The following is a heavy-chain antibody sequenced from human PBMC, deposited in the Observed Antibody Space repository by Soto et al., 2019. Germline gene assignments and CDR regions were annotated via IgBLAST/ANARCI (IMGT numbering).Heavy chain of an antibody. J-gene: IGHJ3*01. CDR3: ARLRRDWGDAFDL. CDR2: IIPVFDKA. D-gene: IGHD3-16*01. Sequence: QVQLVQSGADVKKPGSSVKVSCKTSGGSFGSSAISWVRQAPAQGLEWMGEIIPVFDKANYAQNFQGRLTITADELTGTVFMELSGLRSEDTAVYFCARLRRDWGDAFDLWGLGTFVTVSS. CDR1: GGSFGSSA. V-gene: IGHV1-69*01.